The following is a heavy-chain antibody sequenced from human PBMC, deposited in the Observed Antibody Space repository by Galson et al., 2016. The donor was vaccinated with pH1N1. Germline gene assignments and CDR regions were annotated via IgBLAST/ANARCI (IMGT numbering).Heavy chain of an antibody. CDR2: IKQDGGVK. Sequence: SLRLSCAASGFTFSNYWMSWVRQAPGKGLEWVANIKQDGGVKYYVDSVKGRFTISRDNANNSLYLQMNSLRAEDTALYYCVRKNCDYWGQGTLVTVSS. D-gene: IGHD2/OR15-2a*01. CDR3: VRKNCDY. CDR1: GFTFSNYW. V-gene: IGHV3-7*01. J-gene: IGHJ4*02.